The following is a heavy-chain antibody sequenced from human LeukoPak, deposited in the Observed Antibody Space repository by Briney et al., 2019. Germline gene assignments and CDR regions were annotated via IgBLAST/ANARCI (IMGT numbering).Heavy chain of an antibody. D-gene: IGHD2-15*01. CDR2: ISGSGGNT. CDR3: ARAPVTSCRGAFCYPFDI. CDR1: GFTFSGSA. J-gene: IGHJ4*02. V-gene: IGHV3-23*01. Sequence: GGSLRLSCAASGFTFSGSAMHWVRQAPGKGLEWVSSISGSGGNTYYADSVKGRFTTSRDNSKNTLYLQMNSLRADDAAVYYCARAPVTSCRGAFCYPFDIWGQGTLVTVSS.